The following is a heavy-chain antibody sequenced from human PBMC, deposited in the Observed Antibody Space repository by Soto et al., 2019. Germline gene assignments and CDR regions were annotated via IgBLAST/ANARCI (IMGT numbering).Heavy chain of an antibody. Sequence: ASVKVSCKASGYIFVNYGIAWVRQAPRQGLEWMGRISPYTGNTHSASKVQGRLTMTTDTSTSTAHMDLGSLTSDDTAVYYCVMVDNYVTPTPQDVWGQGTTVTVSS. D-gene: IGHD3-16*01. J-gene: IGHJ6*02. CDR1: GYIFVNYG. CDR3: VMVDNYVTPTPQDV. CDR2: ISPYTGNT. V-gene: IGHV1-18*01.